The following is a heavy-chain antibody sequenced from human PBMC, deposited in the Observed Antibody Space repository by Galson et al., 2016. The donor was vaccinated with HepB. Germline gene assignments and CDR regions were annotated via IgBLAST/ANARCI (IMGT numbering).Heavy chain of an antibody. CDR1: GFTFSSSS. D-gene: IGHD3-16*01. CDR2: ISYSSSYM. J-gene: IGHJ4*02. CDR3: ARDRGGGAPKLVIFDY. Sequence: SLRLSCAASGFTFSSSSMHWVRQAPGKGLEWVSSISYSSSYMPYADAVKGRFTISRDKAKNSLYLQMNSLGAEDTAVYFCARDRGGGAPKLVIFDYWGQGTLVTVSS. V-gene: IGHV3-21*01.